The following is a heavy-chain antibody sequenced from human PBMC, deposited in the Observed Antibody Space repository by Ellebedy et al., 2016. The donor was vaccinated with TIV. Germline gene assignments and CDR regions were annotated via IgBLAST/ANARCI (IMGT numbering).Heavy chain of an antibody. Sequence: GESLKISCVASGFSFNTYGMHWVRQAPGKGLEWVAFKRFDGRNEYNGDSVKGRFIISRDLSKNTLYLQMNRLRSDETGIYYCTRETNPPPGALAGTGFDCWGQGTLVVVSS. CDR1: GFSFNTYG. CDR2: KRFDGRNE. V-gene: IGHV3-30*02. D-gene: IGHD6-19*01. J-gene: IGHJ4*02. CDR3: TRETNPPPGALAGTGFDC.